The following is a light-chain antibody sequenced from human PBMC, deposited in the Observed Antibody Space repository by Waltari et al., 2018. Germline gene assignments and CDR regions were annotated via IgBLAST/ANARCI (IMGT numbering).Light chain of an antibody. CDR2: SAS. Sequence: DIQLTKSPSSLSASVGDRTPITCRASQRISGYLNWYQQKPGKAPKLLIYSASSLQSGVPSRFSGRGSGTDYTLTISSLQPEDFATYYCQQSYSEIRTFGQGTKVEI. V-gene: IGKV1-39*01. CDR3: QQSYSEIRT. J-gene: IGKJ1*01. CDR1: QRISGY.